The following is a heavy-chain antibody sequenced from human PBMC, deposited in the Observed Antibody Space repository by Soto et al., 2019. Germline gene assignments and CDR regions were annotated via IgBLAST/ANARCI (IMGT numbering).Heavy chain of an antibody. J-gene: IGHJ4*02. D-gene: IGHD2-15*01. Sequence: QVQLQESGPGLVKPSEALSLTCTVSGGSVSSGSYYWSWIRQPPGKGLEWIGYIYYSGSTNYNTSLTRRVIISGDTSNNQFSLKLSSVTAADTAVYYCARGVVAGTLCDYRGQGTLVTVAS. V-gene: IGHV4-61*01. CDR2: IYYSGST. CDR1: GGSVSSGSYY. CDR3: ARGVVAGTLCDY.